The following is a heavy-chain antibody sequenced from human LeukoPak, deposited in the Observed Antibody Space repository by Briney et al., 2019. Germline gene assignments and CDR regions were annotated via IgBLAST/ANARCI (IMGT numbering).Heavy chain of an antibody. CDR2: IIPIFGTA. Sequence: GASVKVSCKASGGTFSSYAISWVRQAPGQGLEWMGGIIPIFGTANYAQKFQGRVTITADKSTSTAYMELSSLRSEDTAVYYCATLGTYYYDSSGYYSGYWGQGTLVTVSS. J-gene: IGHJ4*02. CDR3: ATLGTYYYDSSGYYSGY. D-gene: IGHD3-22*01. V-gene: IGHV1-69*06. CDR1: GGTFSSYA.